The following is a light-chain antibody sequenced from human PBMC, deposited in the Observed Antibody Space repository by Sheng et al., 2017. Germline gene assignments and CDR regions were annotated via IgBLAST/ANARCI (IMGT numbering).Light chain of an antibody. CDR2: GAS. V-gene: IGKV3-20*01. CDR3: QQYGSSTWT. J-gene: IGKJ1*01. CDR1: QSVSNS. Sequence: DIVLTQSPATLSLSPGERATLSCRASQSVSNSLAWYQQKPGQAPRLLIYGASSRATGIPDRFSGSGSGTDFTLTISRLEPEDFAVYYCQQYGSSTWTFGQGTKLEIK.